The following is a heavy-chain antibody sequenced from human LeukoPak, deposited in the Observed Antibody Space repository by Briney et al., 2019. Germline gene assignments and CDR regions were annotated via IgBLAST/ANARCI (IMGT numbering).Heavy chain of an antibody. CDR3: ARDSSSEGPLDY. Sequence: GSLKLSCAASGFTFSASAVHWVRQASGKGLEWIGRIRSKANNYATAYTDPLKGRFTVSRDDSKNTAYLQMNSLKTEDSAVYFCARDSSSEGPLDYWGQGTLVTVSS. V-gene: IGHV3-73*01. CDR1: GFTFSASA. CDR2: IRSKANNYAT. D-gene: IGHD6-6*01. J-gene: IGHJ4*02.